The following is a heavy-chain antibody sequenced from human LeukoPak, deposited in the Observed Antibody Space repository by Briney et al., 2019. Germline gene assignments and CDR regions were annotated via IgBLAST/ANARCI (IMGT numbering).Heavy chain of an antibody. CDR1: GSSISSGGYY. Sequence: SETLSLTYPVSGSSISSGGYYWSWIRQHPGKGLEWIGYIYYSGSTYYNPSLKSRVTISVDTSKNQFSLKLSSVTAADTAVYYCARGLGQLAFFDYWGQGTLVTVSS. CDR2: IYYSGST. D-gene: IGHD6-6*01. J-gene: IGHJ4*02. V-gene: IGHV4-31*03. CDR3: ARGLGQLAFFDY.